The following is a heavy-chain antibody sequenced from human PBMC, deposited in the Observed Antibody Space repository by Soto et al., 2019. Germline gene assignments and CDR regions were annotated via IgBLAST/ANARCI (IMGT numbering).Heavy chain of an antibody. D-gene: IGHD3-10*01. V-gene: IGHV1-18*01. Sequence: QVQLVQSGTEVKKPGASVKVSCKASGYTFTSYGISWVRQAPGQGLEWMGWINAYNGNTNYAQKRQGRVTMTTDTATSTAYMELRRLRSDDTAVYYCAINMVRGVESFDIWGKGTMVTVSS. J-gene: IGHJ3*02. CDR3: AINMVRGVESFDI. CDR2: INAYNGNT. CDR1: GYTFTSYG.